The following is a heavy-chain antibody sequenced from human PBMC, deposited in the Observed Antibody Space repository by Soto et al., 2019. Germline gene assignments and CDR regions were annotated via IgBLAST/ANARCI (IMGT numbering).Heavy chain of an antibody. CDR1: GFTFSNAW. CDR3: TTDDYYDSSGYPTLGVRYGMYV. V-gene: IGHV3-15*07. CDR2: IKSKTDGGTT. D-gene: IGHD3-22*01. J-gene: IGHJ6*02. Sequence: GGSLRLSCAASGFTFSNAWMNWVRQAPGKGLEWVGRIKSKTDGGTTDYAAPVKGRFTISRDDSKNTLYLQMNSLKTEDTAVYYCTTDDYYDSSGYPTLGVRYGMYVWGQGTTVTVSS.